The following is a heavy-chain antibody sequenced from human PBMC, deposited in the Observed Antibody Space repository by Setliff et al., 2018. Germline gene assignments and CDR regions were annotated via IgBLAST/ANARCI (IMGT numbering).Heavy chain of an antibody. V-gene: IGHV4-4*07. J-gene: IGHJ6*03. CDR1: GGSISSYY. CDR2: IYTNGST. Sequence: SETLSLTCTVSGGSISSYYWSWIRRPAGKGLEWIGRIYTNGSTNYNPSLKSRVTMSVDTSKNQFSLKLSSVTAADTAVYYCARAGGGSSFTAYYYYYYMDVWGKGTTVTVAS. D-gene: IGHD6-13*01. CDR3: ARAGGGSSFTAYYYYYYMDV.